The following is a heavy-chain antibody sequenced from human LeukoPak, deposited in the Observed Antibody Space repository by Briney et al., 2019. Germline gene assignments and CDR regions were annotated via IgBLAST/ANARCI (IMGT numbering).Heavy chain of an antibody. CDR3: ARDESTIFGVVISYNWFDP. V-gene: IGHV1-46*01. CDR1: GYTFTSYY. J-gene: IGHJ5*02. Sequence: GASVKVSCKASGYTFTSYYMHWVRQAPGQGLEWMGIINPSGGSTSYAQKFQGRVTMTRDTSTSTVYMELSSLRSEDTAVYYCARDESTIFGVVISYNWFDPWGQGTLVTVSS. CDR2: INPSGGST. D-gene: IGHD3-3*01.